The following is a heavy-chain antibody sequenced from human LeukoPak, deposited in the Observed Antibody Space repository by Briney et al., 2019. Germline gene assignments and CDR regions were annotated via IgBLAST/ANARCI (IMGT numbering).Heavy chain of an antibody. CDR2: ISGSGGST. D-gene: IGHD6-19*01. Sequence: GGSLRLSCAASGFTFSSYAMSWVRQAPGKGLEWVSAISGSGGSTYYADSVKGRFTISRDNSMNTLYLQMNSLRAEDTAVYYCAKDLDSYSSGWNTLDYWGQGTLVTVSS. V-gene: IGHV3-23*01. CDR3: AKDLDSYSSGWNTLDY. J-gene: IGHJ4*02. CDR1: GFTFSSYA.